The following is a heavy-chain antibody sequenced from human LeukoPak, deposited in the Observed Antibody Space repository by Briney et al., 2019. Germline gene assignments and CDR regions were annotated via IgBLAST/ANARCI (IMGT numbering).Heavy chain of an antibody. J-gene: IGHJ6*03. CDR3: ASPAMAFIDQGRYNYYYYMDV. Sequence: PGGSQRLSCAASGFTFSSYSMNWVRQAPGKGLEWVSSISSSSSYIYYADSVKGRFTISRDNAKNSLYLQMNSLRAEDTAVYYCASPAMAFIDQGRYNYYYYMDVWGKGTTVTVSS. CDR1: GFTFSSYS. V-gene: IGHV3-21*01. D-gene: IGHD5-18*01. CDR2: ISSSSSYI.